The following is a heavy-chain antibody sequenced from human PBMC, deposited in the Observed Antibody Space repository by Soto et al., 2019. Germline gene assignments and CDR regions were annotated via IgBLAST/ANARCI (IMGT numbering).Heavy chain of an antibody. CDR1: GFTFSNAW. CDR3: TTGSRATDAFDI. CDR2: IKSKTGGRTT. J-gene: IGHJ3*02. Sequence: PGGSLRLSCAASGFTFSNAWMSWVRQAPGKGLEWVGRIKSKTGGRTTDYAAPVKCRITISRDDSKNTLYLQMNSLKTEAADVYYCTTGSRATDAFDIWGQGTMVTVSS. V-gene: IGHV3-15*01.